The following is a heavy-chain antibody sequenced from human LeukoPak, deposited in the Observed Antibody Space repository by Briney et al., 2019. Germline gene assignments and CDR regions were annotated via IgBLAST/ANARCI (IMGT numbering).Heavy chain of an antibody. CDR3: ARYYNARTLDY. CDR2: IYYSGST. D-gene: IGHD3-10*01. Sequence: PSETLSLTCTVSGGSISSGGYYWSWIRQHPGKGLEWIGYIYYSGSTYYNPSLKSRVTISVDMSKNQFSLKVNSVAAADTAVYYCARYYNARTLDYWGQGTLVTVSS. CDR1: GGSISSGGYY. V-gene: IGHV4-31*03. J-gene: IGHJ4*02.